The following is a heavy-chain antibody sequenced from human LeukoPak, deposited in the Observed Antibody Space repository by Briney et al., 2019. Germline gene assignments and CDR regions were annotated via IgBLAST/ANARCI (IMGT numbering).Heavy chain of an antibody. V-gene: IGHV1-8*01. CDR1: GYTFTSYD. CDR2: MNPNSGNT. J-gene: IGHJ5*02. CDR3: ARAPVLRFLEWLTPTGWFDP. D-gene: IGHD3-3*01. Sequence: ASVKVSCKASGYTFTSYDINWVRQATGQGLEWMGWMNPNSGNTGYARKFQGRVTMTRNTSISTAYMELSSLRSEDTAVYYCARAPVLRFLEWLTPTGWFDPWGQGTLVTVSS.